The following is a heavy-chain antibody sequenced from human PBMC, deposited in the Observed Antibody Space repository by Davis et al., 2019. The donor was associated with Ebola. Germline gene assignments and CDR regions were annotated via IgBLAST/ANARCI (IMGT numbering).Heavy chain of an antibody. J-gene: IGHJ4*02. CDR2: INPSGGNT. CDR1: GYTFTSYY. Sequence: AASVTVSCKASGYTFTSYYIHWVRQAPGQGLEWMAIINPSGGNTRYPQRFQGRVTMTRDTSTSTIYMELSSLRSEDTAVYYCARGDDILTTFDNWGQGTLVTVSS. V-gene: IGHV1-46*03. D-gene: IGHD3-9*01. CDR3: ARGDDILTTFDN.